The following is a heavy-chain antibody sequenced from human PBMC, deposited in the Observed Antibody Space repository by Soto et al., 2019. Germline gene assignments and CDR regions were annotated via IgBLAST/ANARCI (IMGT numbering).Heavy chain of an antibody. Sequence: GGSLRLSCAASGFTFSDYYISWIRQAPGKGLEWVSYISSSSSYTNYADSVKGRFTISRDNAKNSLYLQMNSLRAEDTAVYYCARVGEYYYDSSGYFGSRPAFDIWGQGTMVTVSS. D-gene: IGHD3-22*01. J-gene: IGHJ3*02. CDR1: GFTFSDYY. V-gene: IGHV3-11*05. CDR2: ISSSSSYT. CDR3: ARVGEYYYDSSGYFGSRPAFDI.